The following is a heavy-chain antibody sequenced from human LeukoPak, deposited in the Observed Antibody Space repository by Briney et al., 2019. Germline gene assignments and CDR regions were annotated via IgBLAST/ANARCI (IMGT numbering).Heavy chain of an antibody. Sequence: PGGSLRLSCAASGFTFSSYAMHWVRQAPGKGLEYVSAISSNGDSTYYANSVKGRFTISRDNSKNTLYLQMGSLRAEDMAVYYCARDSLAAADSSSSTSPGYWGQGTLVTVSS. J-gene: IGHJ4*02. CDR1: GFTFSSYA. D-gene: IGHD6-6*01. V-gene: IGHV3-64*01. CDR2: ISSNGDST. CDR3: ARDSLAAADSSSSTSPGY.